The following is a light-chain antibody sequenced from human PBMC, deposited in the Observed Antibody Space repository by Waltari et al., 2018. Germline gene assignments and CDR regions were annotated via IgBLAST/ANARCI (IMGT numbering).Light chain of an antibody. Sequence: IVMTQSPATLSVSPGERVALSCRASQSVSTNFAWYQQSPGQAPRLLIYDTSTRATGIPARFSGSGSGTEFTLTISSLQSEDSAIYYCQQYDNLITFGQGTRLEIK. V-gene: IGKV3D-15*01. J-gene: IGKJ5*01. CDR3: QQYDNLIT. CDR2: DTS. CDR1: QSVSTN.